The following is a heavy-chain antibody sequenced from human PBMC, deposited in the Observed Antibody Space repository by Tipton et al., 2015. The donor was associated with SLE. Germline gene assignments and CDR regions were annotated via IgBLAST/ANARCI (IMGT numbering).Heavy chain of an antibody. CDR2: IYYSGST. V-gene: IGHV4-39*07. CDR3: ASGDGNYMDV. J-gene: IGHJ6*03. CDR1: GGSISSSSYY. D-gene: IGHD2-21*01. Sequence: TLSLTCTVSGGSISSSSYYWGWIRQPPGKGLEWIGSIYYSGSTYYNPSLKSRVTISVDASKNQFSLKLSSVTAADTAVYYCASGDGNYMDVWGKGTTVTVSS.